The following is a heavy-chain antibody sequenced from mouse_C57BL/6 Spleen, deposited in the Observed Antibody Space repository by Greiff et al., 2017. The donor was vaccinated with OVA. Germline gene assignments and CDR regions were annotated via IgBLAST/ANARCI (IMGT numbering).Heavy chain of an antibody. CDR1: GYTFTSYW. CDR2: FDPNSGGT. V-gene: IGHV1-72*01. J-gene: IGHJ3*01. Sequence: QVQLQQPGAELVKPGASVKLSCKASGYTFTSYWMHWVKQRPGRGLEWIGRFDPNSGGTKYNEKFKSKATLTVDKPSSTAYMQLSSLTSEDSAGYYCALYYYGTPAWFAYWGQGTLVTVSA. CDR3: ALYYYGTPAWFAY. D-gene: IGHD1-1*01.